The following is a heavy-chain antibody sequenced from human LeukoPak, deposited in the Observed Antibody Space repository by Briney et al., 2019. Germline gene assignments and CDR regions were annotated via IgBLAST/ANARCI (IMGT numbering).Heavy chain of an antibody. CDR3: ARGPIVATIISGFDY. J-gene: IGHJ4*02. CDR2: IIPIFGAA. CDR1: GGTFSSYA. V-gene: IGHV1-69*01. D-gene: IGHD5-12*01. Sequence: GSSVKVSCKASGGTFSSYAISWVRQAPGQGLEWMGGIIPIFGAANYAQKFQGRVTITADESTSTAYMELSSLRSEDTAVYYCARGPIVATIISGFDYWGQGTLVTVSS.